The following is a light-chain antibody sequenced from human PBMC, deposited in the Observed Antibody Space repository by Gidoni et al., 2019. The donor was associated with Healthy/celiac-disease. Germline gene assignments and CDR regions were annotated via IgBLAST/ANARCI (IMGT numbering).Light chain of an antibody. CDR3: GTWGSSVSGGGV. J-gene: IGLJ3*02. Sequence: QSVLTQPPSVSAAPGQTVTISSSGSSSNIGNNYVSWYQQLPGTAPKLLIYDNDKRPSGIPDRFSGSKSGTSATLGITGLQTGDEADYYCGTWGSSVSGGGVFGGGTKVTVL. CDR1: SSNIGNNY. CDR2: DND. V-gene: IGLV1-51*01.